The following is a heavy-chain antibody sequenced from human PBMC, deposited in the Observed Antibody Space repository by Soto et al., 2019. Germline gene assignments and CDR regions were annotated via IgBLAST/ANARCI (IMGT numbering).Heavy chain of an antibody. CDR1: GFTFSSYA. CDR3: AGNSVGSCYSGFFH. Sequence: EVQLLESGGGLVQPGGSLRLSCAASGFTFSSYAMSWVRQAPGKGLEWVSVISGSGDNTYYADSVKGRFTISRDNSKNTLYLQMNSLRAEDKAVYYWAGNSVGSCYSGFFHWGQGCLVTVSS. CDR2: ISGSGDNT. J-gene: IGHJ4*02. V-gene: IGHV3-23*01. D-gene: IGHD2-15*01.